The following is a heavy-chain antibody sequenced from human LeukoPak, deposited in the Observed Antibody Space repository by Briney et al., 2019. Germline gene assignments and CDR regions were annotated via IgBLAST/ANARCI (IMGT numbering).Heavy chain of an antibody. J-gene: IGHJ6*02. D-gene: IGHD2-2*01. CDR1: GGTFSSYA. V-gene: IGHV1-69*13. CDR2: IIPIFGTA. CDR3: ARVVVVPAAMSDYYYYGMDV. Sequence: GASVKVSCKASGGTFSSYAISWVRQAPGQGLEWMGGIIPIFGTANYAQKFQGRVTITADESTSTAYMKLSSLRSEDTAVYYCARVVVVPAAMSDYYYYGMDVWGQGTTVTVSS.